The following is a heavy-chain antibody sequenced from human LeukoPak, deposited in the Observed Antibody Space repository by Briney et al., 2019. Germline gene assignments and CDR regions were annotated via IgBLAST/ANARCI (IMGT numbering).Heavy chain of an antibody. V-gene: IGHV3-21*01. J-gene: IGHJ3*02. CDR2: ISISSYI. D-gene: IGHD2-2*01. CDR1: GFTFTSNS. Sequence: GASLRLSCAASGFTFTSNSKNWVCNPPGTGLELVSTISISSYIYYADSVKGRFTISRDNAKNSLYLQMNSLRAEDTAVYYCARGGYCSSTSCFDAFDIWGQGTMVTVSS. CDR3: ARGGYCSSTSCFDAFDI.